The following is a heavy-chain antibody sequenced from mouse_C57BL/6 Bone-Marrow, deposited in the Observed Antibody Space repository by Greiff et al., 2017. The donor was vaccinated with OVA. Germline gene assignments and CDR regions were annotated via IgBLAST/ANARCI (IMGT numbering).Heavy chain of an antibody. CDR1: GFTFSDYY. CDR3: ARVGIITTVVATKVLDY. V-gene: IGHV5-16*01. J-gene: IGHJ2*01. D-gene: IGHD1-1*01. CDR2: INYDGSST. Sequence: EVQRVESEGGLVQPGSSMKLSCTASGFTFSDYYMAWVRQVPEKGLEWVANINYDGSSTYYLDSLKSRFIISRDNAKNILYLQMSSLKSEDTATYYCARVGIITTVVATKVLDYWGQGTTLTVSS.